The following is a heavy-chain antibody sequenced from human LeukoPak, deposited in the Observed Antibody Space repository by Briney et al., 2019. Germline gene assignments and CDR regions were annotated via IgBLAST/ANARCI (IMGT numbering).Heavy chain of an antibody. CDR3: ARGYCSGGSRHHYYYYYMDV. CDR1: GYTFTGYY. Sequence: ASVKVSCKASGYTFTGYYMHWVRQAPGQGLEWMGWINPNSGGTNYAQKFQGRVTMTRDTSISTAYMELSRLRSDDTAVYYCARGYCSGGSRHHYYYYYMDVWGKGTTVTVSS. J-gene: IGHJ6*03. D-gene: IGHD2-15*01. V-gene: IGHV1-2*02. CDR2: INPNSGGT.